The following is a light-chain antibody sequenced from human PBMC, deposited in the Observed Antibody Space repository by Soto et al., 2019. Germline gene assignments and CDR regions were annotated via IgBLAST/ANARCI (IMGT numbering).Light chain of an antibody. J-gene: IGLJ2*01. V-gene: IGLV2-14*03. CDR1: SSDVGGHNY. CDR2: DVS. CDR3: SSYTTSSTVV. Sequence: QSALTQPASVSGSPEQSITISCTGTSSDVGGHNYVSWYQQHPGKAPKLMIYDVSSRTSGVSTRFSGSKSGNTASLTISGLQAEDEADYYCSSYTTSSTVVFGGGTKLTVL.